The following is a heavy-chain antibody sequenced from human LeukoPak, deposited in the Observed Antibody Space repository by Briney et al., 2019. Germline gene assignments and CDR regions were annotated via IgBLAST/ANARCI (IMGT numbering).Heavy chain of an antibody. CDR3: ASESLTGYYTPY. CDR1: GFTVSSNY. Sequence: GGSLRLSCAASGFTVSSNYMSWVRQAPGKGPEWVSILYSGGSTYYADSVKGRFTISRDNSKNTLYLQMNSLRAEDTAVYYCASESLTGYYTPYWGQGTLVTVSS. V-gene: IGHV3-53*01. D-gene: IGHD3-9*01. CDR2: LYSGGST. J-gene: IGHJ4*02.